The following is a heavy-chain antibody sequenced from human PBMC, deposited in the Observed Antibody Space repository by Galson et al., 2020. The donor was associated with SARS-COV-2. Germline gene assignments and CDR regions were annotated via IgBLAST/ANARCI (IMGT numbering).Heavy chain of an antibody. J-gene: IGHJ6*03. V-gene: IGHV3-23*01. Sequence: ASVKVSSVASAFTFSRYGMSWVRQAPGQGLDWVATTSATTYYAESARRRFIISSDDSKTTLYLQMNGLSADDTAVYYCAKDFVRGIGYMDVWGPGTTVTVSS. D-gene: IGHD3-10*02. CDR2: TSATT. CDR1: AFTFSRYG. CDR3: AKDFVRGIGYMDV.